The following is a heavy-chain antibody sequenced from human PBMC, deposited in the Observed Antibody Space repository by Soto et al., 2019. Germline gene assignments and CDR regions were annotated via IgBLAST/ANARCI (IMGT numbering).Heavy chain of an antibody. Sequence: GGSLRLSCAASGFTFSTYEMHWVRQAPGKGLEWVSVIYSGGSTYYADSVKGRFTISRDNSKNTLYLQMNSLRAEDTAVYYCARDGHGSGSYGNYYYYGMDVWGQGTTVTVSS. CDR3: ARDGHGSGSYGNYYYYGMDV. V-gene: IGHV3-53*01. J-gene: IGHJ6*02. CDR1: GFTFSTYE. D-gene: IGHD1-26*01. CDR2: IYSGGST.